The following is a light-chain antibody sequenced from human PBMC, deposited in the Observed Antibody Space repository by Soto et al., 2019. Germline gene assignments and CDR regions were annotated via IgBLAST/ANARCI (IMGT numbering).Light chain of an antibody. Sequence: DIQMTQSPSSLSASVRDRVTITCQASQDITNYLNWYQQKPGKVPKLLIYDASNLETGVPSRYSGSGSGKDFTFTISSPQPEDIATYFCQQYDNLPHTLGQGTRLEIK. J-gene: IGKJ5*01. CDR2: DAS. CDR1: QDITNY. CDR3: QQYDNLPHT. V-gene: IGKV1-33*01.